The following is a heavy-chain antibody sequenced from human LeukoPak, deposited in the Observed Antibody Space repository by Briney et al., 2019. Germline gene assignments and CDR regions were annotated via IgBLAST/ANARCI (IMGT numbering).Heavy chain of an antibody. V-gene: IGHV3-23*01. J-gene: IGHJ4*02. D-gene: IGHD3-22*01. CDR3: AWQSRDSYDRSGYHPDDY. Sequence: GGSLRLSCAASGFTFSTYPMSWVRQAPGKGLEWDSGISGSGGSTYYADSVKGRFTISRDISKSTLYLQMNSLRAEDTAVYYCAWQSRDSYDRSGYHPDDYWGQGTLVTVSS. CDR2: ISGSGGST. CDR1: GFTFSTYP.